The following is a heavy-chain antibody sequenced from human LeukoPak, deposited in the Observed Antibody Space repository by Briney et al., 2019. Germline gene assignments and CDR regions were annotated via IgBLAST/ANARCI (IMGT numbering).Heavy chain of an antibody. D-gene: IGHD3-16*02. Sequence: PGGSLRLSCAASGFTFSSYSMNWVRQAPGKGLEWVSYISSSSSTIYYADSAKGRFTISRDNAKNSLYLQMNSLKAEDTAVYYCARLGELSSIDYWGQGTLVTVSS. V-gene: IGHV3-48*01. CDR1: GFTFSSYS. J-gene: IGHJ4*02. CDR3: ARLGELSSIDY. CDR2: ISSSSSTI.